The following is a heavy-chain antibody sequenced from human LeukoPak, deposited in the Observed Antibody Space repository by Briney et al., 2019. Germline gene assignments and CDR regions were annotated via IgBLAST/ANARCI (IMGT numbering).Heavy chain of an antibody. CDR1: GFTFSSYG. Sequence: PGGSLRLSCAASGFTFSSYGMHWVRQAPGKGLEWVAVISYDGSNKYYADSVKGRFTISRDNSKNTLYLQMNSLRAEDTAVYYCARVDSSSWHYGMDVWGQGTTVTVSS. J-gene: IGHJ6*02. CDR3: ARVDSSSWHYGMDV. CDR2: ISYDGSNK. D-gene: IGHD6-13*01. V-gene: IGHV3-30*03.